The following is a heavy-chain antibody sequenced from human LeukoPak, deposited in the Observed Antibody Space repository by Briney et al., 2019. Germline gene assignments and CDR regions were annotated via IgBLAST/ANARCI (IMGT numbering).Heavy chain of an antibody. CDR2: IRYDGSNK. CDR1: GFTFSSYG. J-gene: IGHJ4*02. CDR3: AKDEPYSSSGSY. Sequence: GGSLRLSCAASGFTFSSYGMHWVRQAPGKGLEWVAFIRYDGSNKYYADSVKGRFTISRDNSKNTLYLQMNSLRAEDTAVYYCAKDEPYSSSGSYWGQGTLVTVSS. D-gene: IGHD6-13*01. V-gene: IGHV3-30*02.